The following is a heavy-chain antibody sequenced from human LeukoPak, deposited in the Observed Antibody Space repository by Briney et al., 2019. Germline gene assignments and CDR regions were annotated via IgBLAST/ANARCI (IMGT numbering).Heavy chain of an antibody. CDR1: GFTFSSYA. J-gene: IGHJ6*03. CDR2: ISGSGGST. D-gene: IGHD3-10*02. V-gene: IGHV3-23*01. Sequence: PGGSLRLSCAASGFTFSSYAMSWVRQAPGKGLEWVSAISGSGGSTYYADSVKGRFTISRDNSKNTLYLQMNSLGAEDTAVYYCAKERVPDNYYYYYMDVWGKGTTVTVSS. CDR3: AKERVPDNYYYYYMDV.